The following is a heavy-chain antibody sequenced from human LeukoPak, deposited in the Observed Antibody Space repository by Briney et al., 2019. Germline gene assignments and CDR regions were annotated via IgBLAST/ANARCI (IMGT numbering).Heavy chain of an antibody. CDR1: GFTFSSFD. CDR3: ARGPPRGKYYYMDV. D-gene: IGHD1-1*01. V-gene: IGHV3-13*01. J-gene: IGHJ6*03. CDR2: IGTASDT. Sequence: GGSLRLSCAASGFTFSSFDMHWVREPTGQGLEWVSTIGTASDTYYPGSVEGRFTLSRDNAKNSLYLQMNSLTAGDTAVYYCARGPPRGKYYYMDVWGKGTTVTVSS.